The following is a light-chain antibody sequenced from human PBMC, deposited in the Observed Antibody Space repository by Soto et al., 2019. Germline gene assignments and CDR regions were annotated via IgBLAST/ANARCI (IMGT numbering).Light chain of an antibody. V-gene: IGKV1-33*01. CDR3: QQYYGLPPLT. J-gene: IGKJ5*01. CDR2: HAS. Sequence: DIQMTQNPSSLSASVVDRITITFRSSQNITNNLSWYQQKPGKAPNLLIYHASKLAKGVTSRFSGSGSGTDFSFIITSLQREDLATYYCQQYYGLPPLTFGQGTRLEIK. CDR1: QNITNN.